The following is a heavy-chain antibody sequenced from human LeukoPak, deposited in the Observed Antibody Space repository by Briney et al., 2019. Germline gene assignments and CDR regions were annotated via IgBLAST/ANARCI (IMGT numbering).Heavy chain of an antibody. Sequence: GESLKISRKGSGYSLTIFWIGRVPQMPGKGVGFMGSIDTSDSYTNYSPSFQGHVTISADKSISTAYLQWSSLKASDTAMYYCARAFAYCRGGSCYPDYLGQGTLVTVFS. CDR1: GYSLTIFW. J-gene: IGHJ4*02. V-gene: IGHV5-10-1*01. CDR3: ARAFAYCRGGSCYPDY. D-gene: IGHD2-15*01. CDR2: IDTSDSYT.